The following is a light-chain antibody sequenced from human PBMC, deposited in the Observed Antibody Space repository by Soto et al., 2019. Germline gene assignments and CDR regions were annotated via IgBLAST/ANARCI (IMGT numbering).Light chain of an antibody. CDR3: QQFSSYPLT. CDR1: QTVRNNY. CDR2: DAS. V-gene: IGKV3-20*01. J-gene: IGKJ4*01. Sequence: ELVLTQSPGTLSLSAGESASLXXRASQTVRNNYLAWYQQKPGQAPRXXIYDASSRATGIPDRFSGGGSGTDFTLTISRLEPEDFAVYYCQQFSSYPLTFGGGTKVDIK.